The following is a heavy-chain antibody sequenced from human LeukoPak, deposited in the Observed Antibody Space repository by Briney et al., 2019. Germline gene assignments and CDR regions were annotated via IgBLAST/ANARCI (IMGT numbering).Heavy chain of an antibody. D-gene: IGHD7-27*01. CDR3: NVRWGPNSDY. J-gene: IGHJ4*02. Sequence: GGSLRLSCAASGFTFSTYWMSWVRQAPGKGLEWVANIKQDGSEKYYVDSVKGRFTISRDNAKNSLYLQMNSLSAEDTAVYYCNVRWGPNSDYWGQGTLVTVSS. CDR1: GFTFSTYW. V-gene: IGHV3-7*01. CDR2: IKQDGSEK.